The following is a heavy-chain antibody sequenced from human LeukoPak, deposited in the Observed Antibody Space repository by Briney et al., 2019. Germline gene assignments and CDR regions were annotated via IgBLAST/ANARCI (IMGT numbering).Heavy chain of an antibody. CDR1: GFALSSHW. V-gene: IGHV3-7*03. CDR3: ARNNAMDV. J-gene: IGHJ6*02. CDR2: VNRDGSET. D-gene: IGHD2-8*01. Sequence: GGSLRLSCAASGFALSSHWMTWVRQVPGRGPEWVANVNRDGSETYYLDPVKGRFTISKDNAKNSLYLQMNSLRAEDTALYHCARNNAMDVWGQGTTVIVSS.